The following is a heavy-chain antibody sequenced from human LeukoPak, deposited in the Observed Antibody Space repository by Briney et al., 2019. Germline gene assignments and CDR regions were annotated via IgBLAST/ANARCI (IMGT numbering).Heavy chain of an antibody. CDR1: GFTFSTYL. Sequence: TGGSLRLSCAASGFTFSTYLMHWVRKAPGKGLVWVSRINTDGSITTYADSVKGRFTISRDNAKNTLYLQMNSLRDEDTAVYYCASLGTLVPWGQGTLVTVSS. CDR3: ASLGTLVP. D-gene: IGHD3-9*01. V-gene: IGHV3-74*03. J-gene: IGHJ5*02. CDR2: INTDGSIT.